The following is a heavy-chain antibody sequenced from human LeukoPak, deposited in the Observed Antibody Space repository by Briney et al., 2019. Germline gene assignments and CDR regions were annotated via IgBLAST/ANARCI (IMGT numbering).Heavy chain of an antibody. V-gene: IGHV1-2*06. CDR2: INPNSGDT. J-gene: IGHJ3*02. D-gene: IGHD1-26*01. CDR1: GYTFTGYY. CDR3: AREPFIVGATKEAFDI. Sequence: ASVKVSCKASGYTFTGYYMHWVRQAPGQGLEWMGRINPNSGDTNYAQKFQGRVTMTRDTSISTAYMELSRLRSDDTAVYYCAREPFIVGATKEAFDIWGQGTMVTVSS.